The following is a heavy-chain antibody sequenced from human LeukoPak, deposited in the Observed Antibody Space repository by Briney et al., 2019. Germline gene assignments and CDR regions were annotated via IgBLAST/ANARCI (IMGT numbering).Heavy chain of an antibody. CDR3: ARVGDTYYYDSSGYLDY. Sequence: ASVKVSCKASGYTFTSYGISWVRQAPGQGLEWMGWISAYNGNTNYAQKLQGRVTMTTDTSTSTAYMGLRSLRSDDTAVYYCARVGDTYYYDSSGYLDYWGQGTLVTVSS. V-gene: IGHV1-18*01. CDR1: GYTFTSYG. J-gene: IGHJ4*02. CDR2: ISAYNGNT. D-gene: IGHD3-22*01.